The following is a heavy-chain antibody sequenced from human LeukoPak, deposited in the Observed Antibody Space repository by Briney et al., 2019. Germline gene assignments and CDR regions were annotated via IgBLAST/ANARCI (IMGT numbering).Heavy chain of an antibody. CDR1: GYTFTSYG. CDR2: INPNSGGT. V-gene: IGHV1-2*02. CDR3: ARGMYYYDSSGYYAQDYYYYMDV. Sequence: ASVKVSCKASGYTFTSYGISWVRQAPGQGLEWMGWINPNSGGTNYAQKFQGRVTMTRDTSISTAYMELSRLRSDDTAVYYCARGMYYYDSSGYYAQDYYYYMDVWGKGTTVTVSS. D-gene: IGHD3-22*01. J-gene: IGHJ6*03.